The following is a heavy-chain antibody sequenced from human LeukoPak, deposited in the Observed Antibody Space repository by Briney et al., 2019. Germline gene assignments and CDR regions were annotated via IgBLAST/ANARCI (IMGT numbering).Heavy chain of an antibody. D-gene: IGHD3-22*01. V-gene: IGHV3-30*02. CDR3: AKQARRYYYDSSGYYYFDY. CDR1: GFTFSSYG. J-gene: IGHJ4*02. CDR2: IRYDGGNK. Sequence: GGSLRLSCAASGFTFSSYGMHWVRQAPGKGLEWVAFIRYDGGNKYYADSVKGRFTISRDNSKNTLYLQMNSLRAEDTAVYYCAKQARRYYYDSSGYYYFDYWGQGTLVTVSS.